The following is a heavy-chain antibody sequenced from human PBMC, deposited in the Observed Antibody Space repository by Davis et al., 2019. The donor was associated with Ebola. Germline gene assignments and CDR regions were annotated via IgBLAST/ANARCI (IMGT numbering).Heavy chain of an antibody. J-gene: IGHJ4*02. CDR1: GGTFNIYA. Sequence: AASVKVSCKASGGTFNIYAFSWVRQAPGQGLEWMGGVIPIFGTPNYAQKFQGRVTITADKSTSTAYMELSSLRSEDTAVYYCALSDSGSYFDYWGQGTLVTVSS. D-gene: IGHD1-26*01. V-gene: IGHV1-69*06. CDR3: ALSDSGSYFDY. CDR2: VIPIFGTP.